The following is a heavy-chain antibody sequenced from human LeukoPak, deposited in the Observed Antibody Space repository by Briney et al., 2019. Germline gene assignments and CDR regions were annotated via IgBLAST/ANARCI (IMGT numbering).Heavy chain of an antibody. CDR3: ARDYLGDDYYYYGMDV. J-gene: IGHJ6*02. Sequence: TPSLTCTVSGGPVNSGSYYWSWIRQPPGKGLEWIWRIYTSGSTNYNPSLKSRVTISVDTSKNQFSLKLSSVTAADTAVYYCARDYLGDDYYYYGMDVWGQGTTVTVSS. D-gene: IGHD2/OR15-2a*01. CDR2: IYTSGST. CDR1: GGPVNSGSYY. V-gene: IGHV4-61*02.